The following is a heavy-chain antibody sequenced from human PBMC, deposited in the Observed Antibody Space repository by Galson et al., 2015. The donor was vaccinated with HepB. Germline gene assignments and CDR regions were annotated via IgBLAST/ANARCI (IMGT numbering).Heavy chain of an antibody. J-gene: IGHJ3*02. Sequence: QSGAEVKKPGESLKISCQGSGYRFTDYWIGWVRQMPGKGLEWMGMIYPGDSDTKYSPSFQGQVTISADKSISTAYLQWSSLKASGTAMYYCARQRLSDIWGQGTMVTVSS. CDR1: GYRFTDYW. D-gene: IGHD2-21*02. CDR2: IYPGDSDT. CDR3: ARQRLSDI. V-gene: IGHV5-51*01.